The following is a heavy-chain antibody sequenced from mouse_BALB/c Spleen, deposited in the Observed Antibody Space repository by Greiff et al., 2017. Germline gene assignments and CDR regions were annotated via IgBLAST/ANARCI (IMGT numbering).Heavy chain of an antibody. D-gene: IGHD4-1*02. V-gene: IGHV1S81*02. J-gene: IGHJ3*01. CDR2: INPSNGRT. Sequence: QVQLQQPGAELVKPGASVKLSCKASGYTFTSYWMHWVKQRPGQGLEWIGEINPSNGRTNYNEKFKSKATLTVDKSSSTAYMQLSSLTSEDSAVYYCAPTVAWFAYWGQGTLVTVSA. CDR3: APTVAWFAY. CDR1: GYTFTSYW.